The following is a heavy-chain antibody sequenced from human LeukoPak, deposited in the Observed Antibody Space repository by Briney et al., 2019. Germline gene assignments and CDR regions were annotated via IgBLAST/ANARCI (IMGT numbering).Heavy chain of an antibody. CDR1: GFTFSSYS. Sequence: GGSLRLSCAASGFTFSSYSMNWVRQAPGKGLEWVSSISSSSSYIYYADSVKGRFTISRDNAKNSLYLQMNSLRAEDTAVYYCARGGGDCYAPTCAFDIWGQGTMVTVSS. CDR2: ISSSSSYI. D-gene: IGHD2-21*02. J-gene: IGHJ3*02. CDR3: ARGGGDCYAPTCAFDI. V-gene: IGHV3-21*01.